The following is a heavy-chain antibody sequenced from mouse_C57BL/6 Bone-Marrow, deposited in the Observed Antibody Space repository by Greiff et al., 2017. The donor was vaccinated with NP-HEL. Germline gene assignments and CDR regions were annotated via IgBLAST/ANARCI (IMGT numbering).Heavy chain of an antibody. CDR1: GFTFSSYA. V-gene: IGHV5-9-1*02. Sequence: DVMLVESGEGLVKPGGSLKLSCAASGFTFSSYAMSWVRQTPEKRLEWVAYISSGGDYIYYADTVKGRFTISRDNARNTLYLQMSSLKSEDTAMYYCTRDGYDYDPYFDVWGTGTTVTVSS. D-gene: IGHD2-4*01. J-gene: IGHJ1*03. CDR3: TRDGYDYDPYFDV. CDR2: ISSGGDYI.